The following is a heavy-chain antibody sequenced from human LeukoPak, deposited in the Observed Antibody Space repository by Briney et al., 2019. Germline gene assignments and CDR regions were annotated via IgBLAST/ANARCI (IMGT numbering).Heavy chain of an antibody. CDR3: AKDQGGWTYNWFDG. CDR1: GFTFSLYA. J-gene: IGHJ5*01. V-gene: IGHV3-23*01. Sequence: GGSLRLSCAASGFTFSLYAMHWVRQAPGKGLEWVSAISGSGGSTYYADSVKGRFTISRDNSNNTLYLQINSLRAEDTAVYYCAKDQGGWTYNWFDGWGQRSLVT. D-gene: IGHD6-19*01. CDR2: ISGSGGST.